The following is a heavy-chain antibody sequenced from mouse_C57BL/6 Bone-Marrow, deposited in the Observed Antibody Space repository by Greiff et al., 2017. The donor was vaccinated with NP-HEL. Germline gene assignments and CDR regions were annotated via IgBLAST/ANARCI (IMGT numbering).Heavy chain of an antibody. Sequence: EVKLEESGAELVRPGASVKLSCTASGFNIKDYYMHWVKQRPEQGLEWIGRIDPEDGDTESAPKFQGKATMTADTSSNTAYLQLSSLTSEDTAVYYCTFFITTVVATDYWGQGTTLTVSS. CDR3: TFFITTVVATDY. J-gene: IGHJ2*01. CDR2: IDPEDGDT. CDR1: GFNIKDYY. V-gene: IGHV14-1*01. D-gene: IGHD1-1*01.